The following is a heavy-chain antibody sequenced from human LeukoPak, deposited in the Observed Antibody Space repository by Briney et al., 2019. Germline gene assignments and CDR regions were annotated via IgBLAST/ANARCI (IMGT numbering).Heavy chain of an antibody. CDR3: VKDGGTTSYYMDV. CDR1: GFTFDDYA. CDR2: ISWDGDSS. V-gene: IGHV3-43D*03. Sequence: GGSLRLSCAASGFTFDDYAMHWVRQAPGKGPEWVSLISWDGDSSFYADSVKGRFTISRDNNKNSLSLEMISLRPEDTGLYYCVKDGGTTSYYMDVWGKGTTVTVSS. J-gene: IGHJ6*03. D-gene: IGHD1-1*01.